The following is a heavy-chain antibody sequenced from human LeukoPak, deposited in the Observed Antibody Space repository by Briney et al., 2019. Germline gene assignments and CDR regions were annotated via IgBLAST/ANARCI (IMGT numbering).Heavy chain of an antibody. D-gene: IGHD3-22*01. CDR1: GGTFISYA. CDR2: IIPIFGTA. J-gene: IGHJ4*02. CDR3: ARPYYYDSSGYTPN. V-gene: IGHV1-69*13. Sequence: GASVKVSCKASGGTFISYAISWVRQAPGQGLEWMGGIIPIFGTANYAQKFQGRVTITADESTSTAYMELSSLRSEDTAVYYCARPYYYDSSGYTPNGGQETLVTVSS.